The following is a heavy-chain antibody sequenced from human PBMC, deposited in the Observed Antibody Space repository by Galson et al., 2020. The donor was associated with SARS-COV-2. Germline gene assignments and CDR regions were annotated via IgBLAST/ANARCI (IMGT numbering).Heavy chain of an antibody. CDR1: GFTFSSYG. V-gene: IGHV3-30*18. Sequence: GGSLRLSCAASGFTFSSYGMPWVRQAPGKGLEWVAVISYDGSNEYYADSVKGRFTISRDNSKNTLYLQMNSLRAEDTAVYYCAKGRWTASYWGQGTLVTVSS. J-gene: IGHJ4*02. CDR3: AKGRWTASY. CDR2: ISYDGSNE. D-gene: IGHD2-15*01.